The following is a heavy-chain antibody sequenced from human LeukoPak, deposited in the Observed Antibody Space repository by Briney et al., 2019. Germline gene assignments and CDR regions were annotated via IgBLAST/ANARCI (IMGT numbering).Heavy chain of an antibody. D-gene: IGHD3-3*01. J-gene: IGHJ4*02. CDR3: AKEFVKYYDFWSGYYHFDY. V-gene: IGHV3-23*01. Sequence: GGSMRLSCAVSGFTFSSFAMSWVRQAPGKGLEWVSGISGSGESTYYADSVKGRFTISRDNFKNTLYLQMNSLRAEDTAVYYCAKEFVKYYDFWSGYYHFDYWGQGTLVTVSS. CDR1: GFTFSSFA. CDR2: ISGSGEST.